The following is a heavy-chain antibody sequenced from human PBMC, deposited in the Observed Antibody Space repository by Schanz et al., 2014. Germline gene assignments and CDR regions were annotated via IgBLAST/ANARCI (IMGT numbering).Heavy chain of an antibody. Sequence: DVHLLESGGGLVQPGGSLRLSCAASGFTFSTSAMSWVRQVPGKGLEWVSAILGLASTTYYADSVKGRFTISRDNSKNTLYLQMNSLRAEDTAVYYCAKGRFGELSAFDIWGQGTMVTVSS. J-gene: IGHJ3*02. D-gene: IGHD3-10*01. CDR3: AKGRFGELSAFDI. CDR1: GFTFSTSA. CDR2: ILGLASTT. V-gene: IGHV3-23*01.